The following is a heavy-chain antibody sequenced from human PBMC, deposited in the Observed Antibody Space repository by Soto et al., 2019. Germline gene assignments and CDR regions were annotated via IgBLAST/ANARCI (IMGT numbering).Heavy chain of an antibody. CDR3: TTDPLLRYFDYYAN. J-gene: IGHJ4*02. V-gene: IGHV3-15*01. CDR1: GFTFSNAW. Sequence: GGSLRLSCAASGFTFSNAWMSWVRQAPGKGLEWVGRIKSKTDGGTTDYAAPVKGRFTISRDDSKNTLYLQMNSLKTEDTAVYYCTTDPLLRYFDYYANWGQGTLVTVSS. D-gene: IGHD3-9*01. CDR2: IKSKTDGGTT.